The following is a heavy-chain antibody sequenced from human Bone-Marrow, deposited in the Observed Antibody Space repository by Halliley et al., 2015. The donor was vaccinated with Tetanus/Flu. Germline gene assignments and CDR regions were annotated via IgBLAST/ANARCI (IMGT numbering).Heavy chain of an antibody. J-gene: IGHJ6*02. CDR3: ARGSMVRGSFSYGMDV. D-gene: IGHD3-10*01. V-gene: IGHV3-66*01. Sequence: GVSTYYATSGKGRFTISRDNSKNTLYLQMNSLRAEDTAVYYCARGSMVRGSFSYGMDVWGQGTTVTVSS. CDR2: GVST.